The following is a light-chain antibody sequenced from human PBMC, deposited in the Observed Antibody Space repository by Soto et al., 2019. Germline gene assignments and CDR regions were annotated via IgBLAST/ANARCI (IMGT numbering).Light chain of an antibody. CDR3: QSYDSSLSGSVV. CDR1: SSNIGAGYN. Sequence: QSVLTQPPSVSGAPGQRVTISCTGSSSNIGAGYNVHWCQQLPGTAPKLLIYGNSNRPSGVPDRFSGSKFGTSASLAITGLQAEDEADYYCQSYDSSLSGSVVFGGGTKLTVL. J-gene: IGLJ2*01. CDR2: GNS. V-gene: IGLV1-40*01.